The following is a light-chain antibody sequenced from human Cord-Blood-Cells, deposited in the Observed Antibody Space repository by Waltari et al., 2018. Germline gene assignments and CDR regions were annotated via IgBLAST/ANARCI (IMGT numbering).Light chain of an antibody. CDR1: QGISSY. V-gene: IGKV1D-8*03. J-gene: IGKJ1*01. Sequence: VILMTQCPSLLSASSGDRVTISCRMSQGISSYLAWYQQKPGKDPEPLLYAAATLQSGVPSSFSGSRSETDFTLTISCLQSEDFATYYCQHYYSFPWTFGQGTNVEIK. CDR3: QHYYSFPWT. CDR2: AAA.